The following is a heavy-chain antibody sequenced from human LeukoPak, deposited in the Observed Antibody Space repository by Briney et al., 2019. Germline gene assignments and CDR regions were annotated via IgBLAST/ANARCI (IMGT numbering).Heavy chain of an antibody. Sequence: PSETLSLTCTVSGGSISSSSYYWSWIRQPPGKGLEWIGEINHSGSTNYNPSLKSRVTISVDTSKNQFSLKLSSVTAADTAVYYCVRGVVSTSRIYPFDYWGQGTLVTVSS. CDR1: GGSISSSSYY. D-gene: IGHD2-2*01. CDR2: INHSGST. J-gene: IGHJ4*02. CDR3: VRGVVSTSRIYPFDY. V-gene: IGHV4-39*07.